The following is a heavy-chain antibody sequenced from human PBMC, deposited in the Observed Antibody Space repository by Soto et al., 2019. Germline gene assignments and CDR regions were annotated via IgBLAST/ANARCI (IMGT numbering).Heavy chain of an antibody. Sequence: GGSLRLSCAASGFTFSSYGMHWVRQAPGKGLEWVAVIWYDGSNKYYADSAKGRFTISRDNSKNTLYLQMNSLRAEDTAVYYCARDRYGSGSYQNFDYWGQGTLVTVS. CDR1: GFTFSSYG. V-gene: IGHV3-33*01. D-gene: IGHD3-10*01. CDR3: ARDRYGSGSYQNFDY. J-gene: IGHJ4*02. CDR2: IWYDGSNK.